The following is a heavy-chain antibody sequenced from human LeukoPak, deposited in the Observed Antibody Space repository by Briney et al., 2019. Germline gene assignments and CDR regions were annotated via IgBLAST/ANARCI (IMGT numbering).Heavy chain of an antibody. CDR1: GFTFSSYS. Sequence: GGSLRLSCAASGFTFSSYSMNWVRQAPGKGLEWVSSISSSSSYIYYADSVKGRFTISRDNAKNSLYLQMNSLRAEDTAVYYCAKERYGGYTLGDYWGQGTLVTVSS. V-gene: IGHV3-21*01. CDR2: ISSSSSYI. CDR3: AKERYGGYTLGDY. D-gene: IGHD4-17*01. J-gene: IGHJ4*02.